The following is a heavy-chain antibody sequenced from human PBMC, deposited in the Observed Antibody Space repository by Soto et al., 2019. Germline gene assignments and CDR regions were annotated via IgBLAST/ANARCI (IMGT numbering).Heavy chain of an antibody. CDR2: ISAYNGNT. D-gene: IGHD3-10*01. J-gene: IGHJ6*02. V-gene: IGHV1-18*01. Sequence: ASVKVSCKASGYTFTSYGISWVRQAPGQGLEWMGWISAYNGNTNYAQKLQGRVTMTTDTSTSTAYMELRSLRSDDTAVYYCARDLVVRGVTLYYYYSYRTDVSGQGTTNSVSS. CDR1: GYTFTSYG. CDR3: ARDLVVRGVTLYYYYSYRTDV.